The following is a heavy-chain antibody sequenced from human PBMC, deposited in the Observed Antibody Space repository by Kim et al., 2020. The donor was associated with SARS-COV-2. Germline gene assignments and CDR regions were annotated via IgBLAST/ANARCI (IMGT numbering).Heavy chain of an antibody. J-gene: IGHJ3*02. Sequence: SVKVSCKASGGTFSSYAISWVRQAPGQGLEWMGGIIPIFGTANYAQKFQGRVTITADESTSTAYMELSSLRSEDTAVYYCARQVEMATIRDDAFDIWGQGTMVTVSS. CDR3: ARQVEMATIRDDAFDI. CDR1: GGTFSSYA. CDR2: IIPIFGTA. V-gene: IGHV1-69*13. D-gene: IGHD5-12*01.